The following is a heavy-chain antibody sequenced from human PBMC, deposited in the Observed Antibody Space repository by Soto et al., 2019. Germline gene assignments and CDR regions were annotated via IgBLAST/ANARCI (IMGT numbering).Heavy chain of an antibody. Sequence: QVQLQESGPGLVKPSETLSLTCTVSGGSFKSGSYSWSWIRQPPGKGLEWIGYVYHTGRTSSNPSLKSRVSISMDTSKNQFSLNLDSVTAADTAVYFCARDFAYFDSWGQGTLVTVSS. CDR3: ARDFAYFDS. D-gene: IGHD3-3*01. CDR1: GGSFKSGSYS. J-gene: IGHJ4*02. CDR2: VYHTGRT. V-gene: IGHV4-61*01.